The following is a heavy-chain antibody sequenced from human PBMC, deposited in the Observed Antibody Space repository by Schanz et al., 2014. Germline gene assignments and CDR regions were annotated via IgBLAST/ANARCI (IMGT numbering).Heavy chain of an antibody. J-gene: IGHJ4*02. CDR2: ITYNGGTI. CDR1: GITFSSHS. V-gene: IGHV3-48*01. Sequence: EVHLVESGGGLVQPGGSLRLSCAASGITFSSHSFNWVRQAPGKGLEWISYITYNGGTIYYADSVKGLFTISRDNAKNSLYMEMNSLRAEDSARYCCARDQRNAGLDYWGQGTLVTVSS. D-gene: IGHD1-1*01. CDR3: ARDQRNAGLDY.